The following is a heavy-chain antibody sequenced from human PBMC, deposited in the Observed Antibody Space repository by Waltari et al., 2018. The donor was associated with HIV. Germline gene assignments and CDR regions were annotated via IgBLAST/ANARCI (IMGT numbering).Heavy chain of an antibody. CDR3: ARAVTIFGVVPHQYYYYYGMDV. J-gene: IGHJ6*02. CDR1: GYTFTSYD. V-gene: IGHV1-8*01. Sequence: QVQLVQSGAEVKKPGASVQVSCKASGYTFTSYDINWVRQATGQGLEWMGWMNPNSGNTGYAQKFQGRVTMTRNTSISTAYMELSSLRSEDTAVYYCARAVTIFGVVPHQYYYYYGMDVWGQGTTVTVSS. D-gene: IGHD3-3*01. CDR2: MNPNSGNT.